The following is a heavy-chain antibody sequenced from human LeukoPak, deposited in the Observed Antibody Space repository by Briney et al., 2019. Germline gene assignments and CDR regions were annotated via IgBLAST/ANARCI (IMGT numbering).Heavy chain of an antibody. CDR3: ARDERGPTNNPFGYHGMDV. CDR1: GFPFSRYD. Sequence: GGSLRLSCAASGFPFSRYDIQWVHQAPGKGLEWVALISYDGSEKIYADSVKGRFTISRDNSKNTLYLQMNSLRADDTAVYYCARDERGPTNNPFGYHGMDVWGQGTTVIVSS. V-gene: IGHV3-30-3*01. J-gene: IGHJ6*02. D-gene: IGHD1/OR15-1a*01. CDR2: ISYDGSEK.